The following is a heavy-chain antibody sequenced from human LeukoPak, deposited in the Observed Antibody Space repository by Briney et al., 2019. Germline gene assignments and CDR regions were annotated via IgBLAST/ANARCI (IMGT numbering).Heavy chain of an antibody. J-gene: IGHJ4*02. CDR2: IKQDGSEK. CDR3: AKSRVSYWVPEFDY. CDR1: GFTFSSYW. V-gene: IGHV3-7*03. Sequence: GGSLRLSCAASGFTFSSYWMSWVRQAPGKGLEWVANIKQDGSEKYYVDSVKGRFIISRDNAKNSLYLQMNSLRAEDTAIYYCAKSRVSYWVPEFDYWGQGTLVTVSS. D-gene: IGHD1-26*01.